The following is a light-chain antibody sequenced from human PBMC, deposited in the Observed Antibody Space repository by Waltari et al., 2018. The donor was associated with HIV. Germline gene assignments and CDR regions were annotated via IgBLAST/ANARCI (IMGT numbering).Light chain of an antibody. Sequence: SYELTQPPSVAVSPGQTARITCTGDALPKKDASWYQQKSGQAPVLVIYEASKRPSGFPERFSGSSSGTTATLTISGAQVEDEADYYCYSTDNSGHHRVFGTGTKLTVL. J-gene: IGLJ2*01. CDR2: EAS. V-gene: IGLV3-10*01. CDR1: ALPKKD. CDR3: YSTDNSGHHRV.